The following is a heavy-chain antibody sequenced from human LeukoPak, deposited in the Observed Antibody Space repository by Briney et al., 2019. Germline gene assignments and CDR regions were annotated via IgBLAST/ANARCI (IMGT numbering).Heavy chain of an antibody. J-gene: IGHJ4*02. CDR3: ASGAGYFDY. Sequence: ESGPTLVKPTQTLTLTCTLSGFSLSTHGVGAGWIRQPPGKALEWLGLIYWNDDKRYSPSLRTRLTITKDTSKNQVVLTMTNMDPVDTATYYCASGAGYFDYWGQGTLVTVSS. CDR2: IYWNDDK. D-gene: IGHD3-10*01. V-gene: IGHV2-5*01. CDR1: GFSLSTHGVG.